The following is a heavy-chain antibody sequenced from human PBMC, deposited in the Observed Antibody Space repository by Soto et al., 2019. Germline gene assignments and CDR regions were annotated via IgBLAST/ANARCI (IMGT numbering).Heavy chain of an antibody. Sequence: GWSLRLSCAASGFTLIRYGMHWVRQAPGKGLEWVAAIWFDGSNKNYADSVKGRFTVSKDNSKNTLYLQMDGLGAEDTAVYYCARAYDTSGYPYFDYWGQGTLVTVSS. J-gene: IGHJ4*02. CDR2: IWFDGSNK. V-gene: IGHV3-33*01. CDR3: ARAYDTSGYPYFDY. D-gene: IGHD3-22*01. CDR1: GFTLIRYG.